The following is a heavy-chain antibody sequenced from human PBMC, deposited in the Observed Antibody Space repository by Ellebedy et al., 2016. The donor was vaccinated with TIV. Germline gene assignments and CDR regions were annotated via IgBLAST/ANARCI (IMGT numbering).Heavy chain of an antibody. J-gene: IGHJ4*02. D-gene: IGHD3-22*01. CDR3: AKGSSSGVTYDRVGFEY. CDR1: GFTFSSFA. Sequence: GGSLRLSCAASGFTFSSFAMHWVRQAPGKGLEWLSVISSYGSNTYHADSVKGRFTITRDNSKNTLYLQMNRLRTEDTAVYFCAKGSSSGVTYDRVGFEYWGQGALVTVSS. CDR2: ISSYGSNT. V-gene: IGHV3-23*01.